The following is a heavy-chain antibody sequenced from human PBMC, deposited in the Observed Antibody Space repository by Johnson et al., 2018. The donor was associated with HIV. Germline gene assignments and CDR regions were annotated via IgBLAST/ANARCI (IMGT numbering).Heavy chain of an antibody. Sequence: VQLVESGGGVVQPGRSLRLSCAASGFTFSSYAMHWVRQAPGKGLEWVAVISYDGSNKYYADSVKGRFTISRDNSKNTLYLQMNSRRAEDTAVYYCARDMEAYCSGGSCYSAAFDIWGQGTMVTVSS. J-gene: IGHJ3*02. CDR1: GFTFSSYA. V-gene: IGHV3-30-3*01. CDR3: ARDMEAYCSGGSCYSAAFDI. D-gene: IGHD2-15*01. CDR2: ISYDGSNK.